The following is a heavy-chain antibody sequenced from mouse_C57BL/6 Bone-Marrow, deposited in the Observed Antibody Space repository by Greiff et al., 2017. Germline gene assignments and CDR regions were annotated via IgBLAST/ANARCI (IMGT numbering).Heavy chain of an antibody. D-gene: IGHD1-1*01. J-gene: IGHJ1*03. CDR3: ARWDYGSSHWYFDV. CDR1: GYSFTSYY. V-gene: IGHV1-66*01. Sequence: QVQLQQSGPELVKPGASVKISCKASGYSFTSYYIHWVKQRPGQGLEWIGWIYPGSGNTKYNEKFKGKATLTADTSSSTAYMQLSSLTSEDSAVYYCARWDYGSSHWYFDVWGTGTTVTVSS. CDR2: IYPGSGNT.